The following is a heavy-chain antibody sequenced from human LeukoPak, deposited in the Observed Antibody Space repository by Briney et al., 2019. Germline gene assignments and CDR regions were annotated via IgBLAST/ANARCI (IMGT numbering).Heavy chain of an antibody. CDR3: ASAEPRGIIWYPY. D-gene: IGHD6-13*01. CDR1: GDSMTTTSHF. CDR2: IYYRGST. J-gene: IGHJ4*02. Sequence: PSENLSLACTVSGDSMTTTSHFWDWVRQPPGKGLEWIGSIYYRGSTYYNPSLKSRVTMSVDKSKNQFSLNLSSVTAADTAVYYCASAEPRGIIWYPYWGQGTLVTVSS. V-gene: IGHV4-39*07.